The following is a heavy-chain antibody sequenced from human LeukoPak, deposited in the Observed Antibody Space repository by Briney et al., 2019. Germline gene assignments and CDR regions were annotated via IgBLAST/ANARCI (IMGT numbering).Heavy chain of an antibody. CDR1: GFTFVTYG. D-gene: IGHD1-26*01. CDR2: IRYDGSDK. CDR3: AKVLGGSPPRPFDY. V-gene: IGHV3-30*02. J-gene: IGHJ4*02. Sequence: GGPLEPPVPRPGFTFVTYGLHGVGRPPARGRGGVDYIRYDGSDKYYADSVKGRFTISRDNSKNTLYVQMNSLRAEDTAVYYCAKVLGGSPPRPFDYWGQGTLVTVSS.